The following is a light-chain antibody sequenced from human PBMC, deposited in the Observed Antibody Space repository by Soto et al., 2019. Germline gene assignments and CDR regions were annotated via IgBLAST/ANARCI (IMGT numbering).Light chain of an antibody. Sequence: DIVMTQSPLSLPVTPGEPASISCRSSQSLLHSNGYNDLDWYLQKPGQSPQLLIYLGSNRASGVHDRFSGSGSGTDFTLKISRVEAEDVGVYYGMQALQTPSITFGQGTRLEIK. CDR3: MQALQTPSIT. CDR1: QSLLHSNGYND. V-gene: IGKV2-28*01. CDR2: LGS. J-gene: IGKJ5*01.